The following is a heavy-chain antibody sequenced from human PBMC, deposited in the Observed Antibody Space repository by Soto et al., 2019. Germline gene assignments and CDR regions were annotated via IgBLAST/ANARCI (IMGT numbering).Heavy chain of an antibody. Sequence: ASVKVSCKASGYTFTSYDINWVRQATGQGLEWMGWMNPNSGNTGYAQKFQGRVTMTRNTSISTAYMELSSLRSEDTAVYYCARGGGQLLWFGDLRGEFDYWGQGTLVTVSS. CDR3: ARGGGQLLWFGDLRGEFDY. V-gene: IGHV1-8*01. CDR2: MNPNSGNT. CDR1: GYTFTSYD. J-gene: IGHJ4*02. D-gene: IGHD3-10*01.